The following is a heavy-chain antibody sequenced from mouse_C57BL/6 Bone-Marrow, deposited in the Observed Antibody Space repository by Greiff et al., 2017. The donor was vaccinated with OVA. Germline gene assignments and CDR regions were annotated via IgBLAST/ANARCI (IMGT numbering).Heavy chain of an antibody. Sequence: QVQLKQPGAELVKPGASVKLSCKASGYTFTSYWMQWVKQRPGQGLEWIGEIDPSDSYTNYNQKFKGKATLTVDTSSSTAYMQLSSLTSEDSAVYYCARGYDVVDYWGQGTTLTVSS. CDR3: ARGYDVVDY. CDR2: IDPSDSYT. V-gene: IGHV1-50*01. J-gene: IGHJ2*01. CDR1: GYTFTSYW. D-gene: IGHD2-2*01.